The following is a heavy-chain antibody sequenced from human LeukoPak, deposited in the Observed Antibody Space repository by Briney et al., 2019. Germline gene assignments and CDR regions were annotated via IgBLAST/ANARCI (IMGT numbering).Heavy chain of an antibody. CDR1: GSTFSGYD. J-gene: IGHJ4*02. Sequence: GGSLRLSCAASGSTFSGYDMHWVRQATGKGLEWVSAIGTAGDTYYTGSVKGRFTISRENAKNSLYLQMNSLRAGDTAVYYCARVAKERVGGVYYFDYWGQGTLVTVSS. CDR2: IGTAGDT. V-gene: IGHV3-13*01. D-gene: IGHD1-1*01. CDR3: ARVAKERVGGVYYFDY.